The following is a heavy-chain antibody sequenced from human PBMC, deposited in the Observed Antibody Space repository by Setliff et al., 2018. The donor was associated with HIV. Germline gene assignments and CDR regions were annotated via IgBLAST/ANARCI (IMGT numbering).Heavy chain of an antibody. V-gene: IGHV4-39*07. D-gene: IGHD2-15*01. CDR3: ARGFEGYCSGASCHWFDS. CDR2: ISHSGRT. Sequence: ETLSLTCTVSGGSITSSSYYWGWIRQSPGKGLEWIGEISHSGRTNYNPSLKTRLIISRDTSKNQFSLRLSSATVADTAIYYCARGFEGYCSGASCHWFDSWGQGTQVTVSS. CDR1: GGSITSSSYY. J-gene: IGHJ5*01.